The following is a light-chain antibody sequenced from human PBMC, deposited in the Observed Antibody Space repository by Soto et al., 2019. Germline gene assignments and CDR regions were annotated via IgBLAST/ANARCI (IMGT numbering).Light chain of an antibody. V-gene: IGKV3-11*01. CDR2: DAS. Sequence: EIVMTHSPATLAVSPGETTRLSFTSSQSLRSNFLAWYQHKPGQAPRLLIYDASNRATGIPARFSGSGSGTDFTLTINSLEPEDFAVYYCQQRSNWPLTFGGGTKVDIK. CDR1: QSLRSN. J-gene: IGKJ4*01. CDR3: QQRSNWPLT.